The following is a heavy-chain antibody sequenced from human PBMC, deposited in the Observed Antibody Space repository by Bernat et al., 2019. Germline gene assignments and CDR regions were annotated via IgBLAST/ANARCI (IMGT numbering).Heavy chain of an antibody. Sequence: TFTSYYMHLFRQAPGQGLELMGIINPSGGSTSYAQKFHCRVTMTRDTSTSTFYMELSSLRSEDTAVYYCARHYYDSSRWACDIWGQ. CDR3: ARHYYDSSRWACDI. V-gene: IGHV1-46*01. CDR2: INPSGGST. CDR1: TFTSYY. J-gene: IGHJ3*02. D-gene: IGHD3-22*01.